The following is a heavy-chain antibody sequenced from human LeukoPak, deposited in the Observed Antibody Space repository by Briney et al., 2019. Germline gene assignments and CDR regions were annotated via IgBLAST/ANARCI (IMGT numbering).Heavy chain of an antibody. Sequence: PSETLSLTCTVDSINKYHWNCIRQSARTALEWIGRFHMARHPTHYKSSLMHRASDSVDTSKNQFPLTLKSVTSADTPVYYCAGELGSVADYYSDSSGPGILFTVSS. D-gene: IGHD3-10*01. CDR2: FHMARHPT. CDR3: AGELGSVADYYSDS. CDR1: SINKYH. V-gene: IGHV4-4*07. J-gene: IGHJ4*02.